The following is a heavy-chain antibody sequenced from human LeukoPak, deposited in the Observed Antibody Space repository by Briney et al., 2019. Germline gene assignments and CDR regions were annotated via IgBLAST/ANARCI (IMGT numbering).Heavy chain of an antibody. Sequence: SETLSLTCTVSGGPIDHMNYYWGWVRRAPGKGLEWIGSIYYSGSTYYNPSLKSRVTMLIDTSKNQFSLNLNSVSAADTAVYFCARASGRYFDWLQGPFDYWGQGSLVTVSS. V-gene: IGHV4-39*07. D-gene: IGHD3-9*01. J-gene: IGHJ4*02. CDR1: GGPIDHMNYY. CDR2: IYYSGST. CDR3: ARASGRYFDWLQGPFDY.